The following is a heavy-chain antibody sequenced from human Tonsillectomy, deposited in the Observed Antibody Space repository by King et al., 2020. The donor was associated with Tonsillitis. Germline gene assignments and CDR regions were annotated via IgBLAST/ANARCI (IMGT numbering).Heavy chain of an antibody. CDR3: SKHPTHSHAFVKLTVTTIPMDV. D-gene: IGHD4-17*01. CDR1: GFTFSSYA. J-gene: IGHJ6*02. Sequence: VQRLESGGGLVQPGGSLRLSCAASGFTFSSYAMSWVRQAPGKGLEWVSVIYSGGSSTYYADSVKGRFNISRDNSKNTLYLKMNSLRAEDTAVFYCSKHPTHSHAFVKLTVTTIPMDVWGQGTTVTVSS. CDR2: IYSGGSST. V-gene: IGHV3-23*03.